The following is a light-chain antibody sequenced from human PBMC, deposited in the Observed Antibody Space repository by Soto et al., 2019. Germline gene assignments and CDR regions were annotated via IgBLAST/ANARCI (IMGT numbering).Light chain of an antibody. V-gene: IGKV3-11*01. CDR3: QQRNVWPPIT. J-gene: IGKJ5*01. CDR1: QSIHTS. Sequence: EIVMTQSPATLSVSPGGRATLSCRASQSIHTSLAWYQQKSGKPPRLVIYDSTLRANGVPDRFGGSRSGTEFTLTINRLEPEDFAVYYCQQRNVWPPITFGQGTRLEIK. CDR2: DST.